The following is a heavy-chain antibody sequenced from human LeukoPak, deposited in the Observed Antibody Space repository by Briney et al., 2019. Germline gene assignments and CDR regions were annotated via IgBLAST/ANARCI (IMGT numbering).Heavy chain of an antibody. CDR1: GGSISSYY. V-gene: IGHV4-59*08. D-gene: IGHD1-26*01. J-gene: IGHJ4*02. CDR2: IYHSGRA. Sequence: SSETLSLTCTVSGGSISSYYWRWIWQTPQKGLWWSGGIYHSGRAYYNPSLKSRVTISVDTSKIPFSLKLSSVTAADTAVYYCASAVYSGSYPTDYWGQGTLVTVSS. CDR3: ASAVYSGSYPTDY.